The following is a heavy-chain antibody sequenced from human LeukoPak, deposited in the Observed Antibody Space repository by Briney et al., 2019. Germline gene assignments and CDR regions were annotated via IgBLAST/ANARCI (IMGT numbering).Heavy chain of an antibody. D-gene: IGHD3-10*01. CDR1: GGSISSSSYY. V-gene: IGHV4-39*07. J-gene: IGHJ4*02. CDR3: ARGYGSGSYFVY. Sequence: PSETLSLTCTVSGGSISSSSYYWGWIRQPPGKGLEWIGSIYYSGSTYYNPSLKSRVTISVDTSKNQFSLKLSSVTAADTAVYYCARGYGSGSYFVYWGQGTLVTVSS. CDR2: IYYSGST.